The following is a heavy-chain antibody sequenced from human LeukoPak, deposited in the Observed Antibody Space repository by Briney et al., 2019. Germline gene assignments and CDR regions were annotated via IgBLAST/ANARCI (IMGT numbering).Heavy chain of an antibody. CDR1: GGTFSSYA. Sequence: SVKVSCKASGGTFSSYAISWVRQAPGQGLEWMGGIIPIFGTANYAQKFQGRVTITADESTSTAYMELSSLRSEDTAVYYCARDVGATVGASDIWGQGTMVTVSS. D-gene: IGHD1-26*01. V-gene: IGHV1-69*13. J-gene: IGHJ3*02. CDR2: IIPIFGTA. CDR3: ARDVGATVGASDI.